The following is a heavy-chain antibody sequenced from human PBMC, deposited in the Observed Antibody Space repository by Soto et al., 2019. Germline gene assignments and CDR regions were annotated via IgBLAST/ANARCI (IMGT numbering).Heavy chain of an antibody. D-gene: IGHD6-13*01. V-gene: IGHV1-46*01. Sequence: ASVKVSCKASGYTFTTYYMHWVRQAPGQGLEWMGIINPSGGSTSYAQKFQGRVTMTRDTSTSTVYMELSSLRSEDTAVYYCAGSINIRQHPPVWGQGTTVTVSS. CDR2: INPSGGST. CDR3: AGSINIRQHPPV. CDR1: GYTFTTYY. J-gene: IGHJ6*02.